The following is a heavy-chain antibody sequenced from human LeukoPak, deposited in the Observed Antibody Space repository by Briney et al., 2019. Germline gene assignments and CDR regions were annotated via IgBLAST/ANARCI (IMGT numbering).Heavy chain of an antibody. V-gene: IGHV4-39*07. CDR2: IYTSGST. CDR1: GGSVSSSSYY. D-gene: IGHD3-10*01. CDR3: AGGGRITMVRGVIIKALTEYYFDY. Sequence: SETLSLTCTVSGGSVSSSSYYWGWIRQPPGKGLEWIGGIYTSGSTNYNPSLKSRVTMSVDTSKNQFSLKLSSVTAADTAVYYCAGGGRITMVRGVIIKALTEYYFDYWGQGTLVTVSS. J-gene: IGHJ4*02.